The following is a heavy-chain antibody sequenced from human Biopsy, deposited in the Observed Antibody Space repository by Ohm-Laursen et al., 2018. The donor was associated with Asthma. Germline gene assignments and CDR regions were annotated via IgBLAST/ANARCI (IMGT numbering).Heavy chain of an antibody. J-gene: IGHJ4*02. D-gene: IGHD6-19*01. V-gene: IGHV3-23*01. CDR1: GFTFSSSA. CDR3: AKDFRGIAVAGDRGFDY. Sequence: SLRLSCSASGFTFSSSAMSWVHQAPGKGLERVSAITGSGGTTYYADSVRGRFTISRDNSKSMLFLQMDSLSAEDTAVYYCAKDFRGIAVAGDRGFDYWGQGTLVTVSS. CDR2: ITGSGGTT.